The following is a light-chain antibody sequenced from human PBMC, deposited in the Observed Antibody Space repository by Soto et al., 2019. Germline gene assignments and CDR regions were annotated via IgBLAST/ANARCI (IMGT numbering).Light chain of an antibody. Sequence: DIQMTQSPSTLSASVGDRVTITCRASQSISNWLAWYQQKPGKAPNLLIYDASSLENGVPSRFSGSRSGTQFTLPISSLQPDDFATYYCQQYTNYSPWTFGQGTQVDIK. CDR3: QQYTNYSPWT. V-gene: IGKV1-5*01. CDR1: QSISNW. CDR2: DAS. J-gene: IGKJ1*01.